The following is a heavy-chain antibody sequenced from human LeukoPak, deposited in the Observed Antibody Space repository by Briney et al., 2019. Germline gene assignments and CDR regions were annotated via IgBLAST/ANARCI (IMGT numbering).Heavy chain of an antibody. CDR3: ARDHDILTGYFDY. CDR1: GYSISSGYY. V-gene: IGHV4-38-2*02. CDR2: IYHSGST. Sequence: SETLSLTCAVSGYSISSGYYWGWIRQPPGKGLEWIGSIYHSGSTYYNPSLKSRVTISVDTSKNQFSLKLSSVTAADTAVYYCARDHDILTGYFDYWGQGTLVTVSS. J-gene: IGHJ4*02. D-gene: IGHD3-9*01.